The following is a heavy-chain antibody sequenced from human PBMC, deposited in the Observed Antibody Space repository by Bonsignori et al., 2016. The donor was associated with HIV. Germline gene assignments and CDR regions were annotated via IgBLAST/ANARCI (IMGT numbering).Heavy chain of an antibody. Sequence: WVRQAPGQGLEWMGIINPSGGSTSYAQKFQGRVTMTRDTSTSTVYMELSSLRSEDTAVYYCARGDTNFDYWGQGTLVTVSS. CDR3: ARGDTNFDY. D-gene: IGHD5/OR15-5a*01. J-gene: IGHJ4*02. V-gene: IGHV1-46*01. CDR2: INPSGGST.